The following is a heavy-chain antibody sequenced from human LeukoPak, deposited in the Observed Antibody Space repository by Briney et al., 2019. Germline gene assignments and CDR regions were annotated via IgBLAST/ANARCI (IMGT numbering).Heavy chain of an antibody. CDR2: ISAYNGNT. V-gene: IGHV1-18*01. D-gene: IGHD6-19*01. Sequence: GASVKVSCKASGYTFTSYGISWVRQAPGQGLEWMGWISAYNGNTNYAQKLQGRVTMTTDTSTSTAYMELSSLRSEDTAVYYCARGGYSSGWYFPAYWGQGTLVTVSS. CDR1: GYTFTSYG. CDR3: ARGGYSSGWYFPAY. J-gene: IGHJ4*02.